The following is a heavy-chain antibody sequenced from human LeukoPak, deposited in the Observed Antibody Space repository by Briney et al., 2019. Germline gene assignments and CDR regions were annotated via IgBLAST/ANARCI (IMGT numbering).Heavy chain of an antibody. CDR2: IYTRGST. J-gene: IGHJ4*02. V-gene: IGHV4-59*01. D-gene: IGHD6-13*01. Sequence: SETLSLTCTVSGGSISSYYWSWIRQPPGKSLEWIGYIYTRGSTNYNPSLKSRVTISVDTSKNQFSLKLSSVTAADTAVYYCAYSSSWDGVGYWGQGTLVTVSS. CDR3: AYSSSWDGVGY. CDR1: GGSISSYY.